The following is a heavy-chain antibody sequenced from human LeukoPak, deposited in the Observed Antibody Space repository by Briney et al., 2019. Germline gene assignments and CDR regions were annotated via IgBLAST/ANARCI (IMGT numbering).Heavy chain of an antibody. CDR1: GDSVSSNSAT. D-gene: IGHD6-13*01. J-gene: IGHJ5*02. V-gene: IGHV6-1*01. CDR3: ARQSSRWRGDGWLDP. CDR2: TYYRSKWYN. Sequence: SHTLTLTCDISGDSVSSNSATWTRHRQSPSRDLKWLGRTYYRSKWYNDYALSVESRITIGPDTSKNQFSLQLNSVTPEDTAVYYCARQSSRWRGDGWLDPWGRGTLVTVSS.